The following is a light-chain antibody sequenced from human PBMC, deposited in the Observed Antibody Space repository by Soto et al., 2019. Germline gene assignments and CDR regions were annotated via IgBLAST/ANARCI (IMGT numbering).Light chain of an antibody. CDR3: QQSYSNPYT. J-gene: IGKJ2*01. Sequence: DIQMTQSPSSLSASVGDRVTITCRTSQRISTYLNWYQLKPGKAPKVLIYAASNLQSGVPSRFSGTGSGADFTLTIRGLQPEDFATYFCQQSYSNPYTFGQGTKLEIK. CDR1: QRISTY. V-gene: IGKV1-39*01. CDR2: AAS.